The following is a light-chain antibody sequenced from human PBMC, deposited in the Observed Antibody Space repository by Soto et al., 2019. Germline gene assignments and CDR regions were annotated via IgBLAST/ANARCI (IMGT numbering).Light chain of an antibody. CDR1: QSISRW. V-gene: IGKV1-5*01. Sequence: DIQRTQSPSTLSASVGDRVSITCRASQSISRWLAWYQQKPGKAPNLLIYDASSLERGVPSRFSGSGSGTEFTLNISSLQPDDFATYYCQQYDSYSPALTFGGGTKLDIK. J-gene: IGKJ4*01. CDR2: DAS. CDR3: QQYDSYSPALT.